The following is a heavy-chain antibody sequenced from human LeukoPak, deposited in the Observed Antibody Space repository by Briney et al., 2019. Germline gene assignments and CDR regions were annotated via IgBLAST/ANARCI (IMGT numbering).Heavy chain of an antibody. CDR1: GFTVSSNY. D-gene: IGHD2-15*01. V-gene: IGHV3-66*01. CDR2: IYSGGGT. J-gene: IGHJ4*02. CDR3: AREGVAYCSGGSCFDY. Sequence: GGSLRLSCAASGFTVSSNYMSWVRQAPGKGLEWVSVIYSGGGTYYADSVKGRFTISRDNSKNTLYLQMNSLRAEDTAVYYCAREGVAYCSGGSCFDYWGQGTLVTVSS.